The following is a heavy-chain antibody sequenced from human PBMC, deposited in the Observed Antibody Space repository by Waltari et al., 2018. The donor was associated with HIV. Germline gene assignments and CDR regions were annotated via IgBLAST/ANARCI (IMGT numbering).Heavy chain of an antibody. CDR3: ARDPQYCSSTSCSYYFDY. CDR2: ISYDGSNK. Sequence: QVQLVESGGGVVQPGRSLRLSCAASGFTFSSYAMHWVRQAPGKGLEWVAVISYDGSNKYYADSVKGRFTISSDNSKNTLYLQMNSLRAEDTAVYYCARDPQYCSSTSCSYYFDYWGQGTLVTVSS. D-gene: IGHD2-2*01. V-gene: IGHV3-30-3*01. CDR1: GFTFSSYA. J-gene: IGHJ4*02.